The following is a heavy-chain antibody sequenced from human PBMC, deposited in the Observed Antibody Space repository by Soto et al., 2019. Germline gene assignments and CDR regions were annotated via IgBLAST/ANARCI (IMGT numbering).Heavy chain of an antibody. CDR2: ISYDGSNK. J-gene: IGHJ4*02. D-gene: IGHD3-9*01. CDR3: AKRGAHYDILTGHPYFDY. Sequence: QVQLVESGGGVVQPGRSLRLSCAASGFTFSSYGMHWVRQAPGKGLEWVAVISYDGSNKYYADSVKGRFTISRDNSKNTLYLQMNSLRAEDTAVYYCAKRGAHYDILTGHPYFDYWGQGTLVTVSS. V-gene: IGHV3-30*18. CDR1: GFTFSSYG.